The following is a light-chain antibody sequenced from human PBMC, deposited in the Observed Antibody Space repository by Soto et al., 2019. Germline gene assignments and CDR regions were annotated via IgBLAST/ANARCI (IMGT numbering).Light chain of an antibody. Sequence: EIVLTQSPGTLSLSPGERATLSCRASQSVDSTYLTWYQQKPGQAPRLLIYGASGRATGIPDRFSGSGSGSDFTLTISRLEPEDIATYYCQQYDNLVTFGGGTKVDIK. CDR2: GAS. V-gene: IGKV3-20*01. J-gene: IGKJ4*01. CDR3: QQYDNLVT. CDR1: QSVDSTY.